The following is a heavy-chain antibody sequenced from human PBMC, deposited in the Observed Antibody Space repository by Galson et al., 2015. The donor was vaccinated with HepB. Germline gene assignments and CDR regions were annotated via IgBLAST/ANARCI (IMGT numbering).Heavy chain of an antibody. CDR1: GYTFNNYG. CDR3: WRDEAAYYDILTGYWYFEY. D-gene: IGHD3-9*01. CDR2: INTATGNP. V-gene: IGHV7-4-1*01. J-gene: IGHJ4*02. Sequence: SVKVSCKASGYTFNNYGLNWVRQAPGQGLEWMGWINTATGNPLYAQGFTGRFVFSLDTSVSTAYLQIRRLKAEDPAVYYCWRDEAAYYDILTGYWYFEYWGQGTLVTVSS.